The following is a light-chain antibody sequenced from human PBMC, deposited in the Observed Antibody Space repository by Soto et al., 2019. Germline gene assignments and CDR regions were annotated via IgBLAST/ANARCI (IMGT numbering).Light chain of an antibody. CDR1: QSISSSY. Sequence: EIVWTQSPGTLSLSPGKRAPLSCRASQSISSSYLAWYQQNPGQAPRLLIYGASSRATGIPDRFSGSGSGTDFNLTISRLEPEDFAVYYCQQYGSSPWTFGQGTRREIK. CDR3: QQYGSSPWT. V-gene: IGKV3-20*01. J-gene: IGKJ5*01. CDR2: GAS.